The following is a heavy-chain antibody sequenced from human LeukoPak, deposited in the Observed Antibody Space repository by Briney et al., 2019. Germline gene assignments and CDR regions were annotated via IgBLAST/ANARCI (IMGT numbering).Heavy chain of an antibody. Sequence: GESLKISCAASGFTFDDYGMSWVRQAPGKGLEWVSGINWNGGSTGYADSVKGRFTISRDNAKNSLYLQMNSLRAEDTALYYSASETQYYYDSIYFDYWGQGTLVTVSS. CDR2: INWNGGST. J-gene: IGHJ4*02. CDR1: GFTFDDYG. V-gene: IGHV3-20*04. D-gene: IGHD3-22*01. CDR3: ASETQYYYDSIYFDY.